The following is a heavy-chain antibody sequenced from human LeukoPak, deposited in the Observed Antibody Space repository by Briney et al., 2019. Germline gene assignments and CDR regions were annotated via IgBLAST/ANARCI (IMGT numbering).Heavy chain of an antibody. CDR3: ARAEREGIGYDKDLGSGWPKDY. D-gene: IGHD6-19*01. V-gene: IGHV4-61*01. CDR2: IYYSGST. J-gene: IGHJ4*02. CDR1: GGSVSSGSYY. Sequence: SETLSLTCTVSGGSVSSGSYYWSWIRQPPGKGLEWIGYIYYSGSTNYNPSLKSRVTISVDTSKNQFSLKLSSVTAADTGVYYCARAEREGIGYDKDLGSGWPKDYWGQGTLVTVSS.